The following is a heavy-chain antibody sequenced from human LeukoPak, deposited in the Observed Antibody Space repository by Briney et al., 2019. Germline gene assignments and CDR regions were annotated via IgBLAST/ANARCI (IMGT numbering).Heavy chain of an antibody. CDR1: GFTFSSFP. V-gene: IGHV3-64*01. J-gene: IGHJ4*02. CDR3: ARVMSGSGSKYFDY. Sequence: GGSLRLSCAASGFTFSSFPMHWVRQVPGMGLEYVSAISSTGETSYYANSVKDRFTISRDNSKNTLYLQMGSLRAEDMAVYYCARVMSGSGSKYFDYWGQGTLVTVSS. D-gene: IGHD3-10*01. CDR2: ISSTGETS.